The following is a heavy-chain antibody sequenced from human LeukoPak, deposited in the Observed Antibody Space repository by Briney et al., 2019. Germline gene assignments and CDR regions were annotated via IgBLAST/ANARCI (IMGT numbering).Heavy chain of an antibody. Sequence: PGGSLRLSCAASGFTFSSYSMNWVRQAPGKGLEWVSYISSSSSTIYYADSVKGRFTISRDNPKNTLYVQMNRLRAEDTAVYYCAREDVGKGFSVFDYWGQGTLVTVSS. CDR3: AREDVGKGFSVFDY. V-gene: IGHV3-48*01. CDR2: ISSSSSTI. J-gene: IGHJ4*02. CDR1: GFTFSSYS.